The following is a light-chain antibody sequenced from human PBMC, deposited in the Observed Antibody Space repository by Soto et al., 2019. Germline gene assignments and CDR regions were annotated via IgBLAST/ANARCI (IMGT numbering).Light chain of an antibody. CDR3: QQRSNWRT. CDR2: DAS. CDR1: QSVTKS. Sequence: ESVLTQSPGTLSLSPGERATLSCRASQSVTKSLAWYQQRPGQAPRLLIYDASNRATGIPARFSGSGSGTDFTLTISSLEPEDFAVYYCQQRSNWRTFGQGTKVDI. J-gene: IGKJ1*01. V-gene: IGKV3-11*01.